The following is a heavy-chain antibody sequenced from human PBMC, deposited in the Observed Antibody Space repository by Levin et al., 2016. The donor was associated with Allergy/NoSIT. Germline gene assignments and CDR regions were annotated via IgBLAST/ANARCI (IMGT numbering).Heavy chain of an antibody. Sequence: SLKISCAASGFTFDDYAIHWVRQAPGKGLEWVSGISWNSGSIGYADSVKGRFTISRDNAKNSLYLQMNSLRAEDTALYYCAKDIIVIVVVPAAILYYYYYYMDVWGKGTTVTVSS. CDR2: ISWNSGSI. J-gene: IGHJ6*03. CDR1: GFTFDDYA. D-gene: IGHD2-2*02. V-gene: IGHV3-9*01. CDR3: AKDIIVIVVVPAAILYYYYYYMDV.